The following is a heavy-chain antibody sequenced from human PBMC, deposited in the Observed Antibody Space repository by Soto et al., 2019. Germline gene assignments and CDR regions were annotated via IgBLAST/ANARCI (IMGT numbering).Heavy chain of an antibody. D-gene: IGHD2-15*01. V-gene: IGHV4-39*01. CDR2: IYHSGST. CDR3: ARRDIYGHQAPY. J-gene: IGHJ4*02. Sequence: QVQLQESGPGLVKPSETLSLTCSVSGGSISGSSYYWGWIRQPPGKGLEWIGSIYHSGSTYDNPSLKSRVTISVETSKHQFSLKLSSVTAADTAVYYCARRDIYGHQAPYWGQGTLVTVSS. CDR1: GGSISGSSYY.